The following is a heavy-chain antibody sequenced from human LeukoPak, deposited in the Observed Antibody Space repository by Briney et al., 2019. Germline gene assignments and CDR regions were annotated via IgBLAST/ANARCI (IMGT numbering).Heavy chain of an antibody. CDR1: GYTFTSYY. CDR3: ARDSEGYGDYGDAFDI. J-gene: IGHJ3*02. D-gene: IGHD4-17*01. CDR2: INPSGGST. Sequence: ASVKVSCKASGYTFTSYYMHCVRQASGQGLEWMGIINPSGGSTTYAQKFQGRVTMTRDTSTSTVYMELSSLRSEDTAVYYCARDSEGYGDYGDAFDIWGQRTMVTVSS. V-gene: IGHV1-46*01.